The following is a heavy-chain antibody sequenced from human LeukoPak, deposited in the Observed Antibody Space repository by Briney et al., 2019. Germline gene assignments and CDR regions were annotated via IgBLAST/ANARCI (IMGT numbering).Heavy chain of an antibody. J-gene: IGHJ3*02. V-gene: IGHV1-46*01. CDR3: ARSPPNYDFWSGYYARPDHDAFDI. CDR2: INPSGGGT. Sequence: ASVKVSCKASGYTFTSYDINWVRQATGQGLEWMGIINPSGGGTNYAQKFQGRVTMTRDTSTSTVYMELSSLRSEDTAVYYCARSPPNYDFWSGYYARPDHDAFDIWGQGTMVTVSS. D-gene: IGHD3-3*01. CDR1: GYTFTSYD.